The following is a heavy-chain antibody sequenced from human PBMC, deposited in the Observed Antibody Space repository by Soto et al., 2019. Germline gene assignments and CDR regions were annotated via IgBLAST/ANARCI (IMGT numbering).Heavy chain of an antibody. J-gene: IGHJ4*02. CDR2: IYYTGST. Sequence: PSETLSLTCTVSGGSMSSNYWTWIRQPPGKGLEWIGYIYYTGSTKYNPSLKSRVTISLDTSKNQFSLRLTSVTSADTAVYYCARGGSYGDFFDYWGQGAQVTVSS. CDR3: ARGGSYGDFFDY. V-gene: IGHV4-59*01. CDR1: GGSMSSNY. D-gene: IGHD4-17*01.